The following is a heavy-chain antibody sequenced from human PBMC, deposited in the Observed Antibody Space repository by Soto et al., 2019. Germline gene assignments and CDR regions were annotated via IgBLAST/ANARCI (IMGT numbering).Heavy chain of an antibody. J-gene: IGHJ5*02. Sequence: QVQLQESGPGLVKPSGTLSLTCAVSGDSVSSPYYWCWVRQPPGKGLEWIGKVFHTGTTSYNPSLRSRVTISMDKSINHFSLDINSVTAADTSVYYCARSACLYAIHAWGPGSLVIVSS. CDR3: ARSACLYAIHA. D-gene: IGHD2-8*01. V-gene: IGHV4-4*02. CDR1: GDSVSSPYY. CDR2: VFHTGTT.